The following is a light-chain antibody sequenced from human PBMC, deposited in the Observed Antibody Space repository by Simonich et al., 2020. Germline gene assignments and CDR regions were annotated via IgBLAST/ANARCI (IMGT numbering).Light chain of an antibody. CDR2: DAS. J-gene: IGKJ1*01. CDR1: SSVSSY. V-gene: IGKV3-11*01. Sequence: EIVLTQSPATLSLSPGERATLSCRASSSVSSYLAWYQKKPGQAPRLRIYDASNRGTGIPARFSGIGYRPDFTLTISSLEPEDFAVYYCQQRSNWPRTFGQGTKVEIK. CDR3: QQRSNWPRT.